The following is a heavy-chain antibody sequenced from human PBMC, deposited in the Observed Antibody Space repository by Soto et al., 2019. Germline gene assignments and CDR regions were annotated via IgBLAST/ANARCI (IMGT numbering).Heavy chain of an antibody. CDR1: GGTFSSYR. J-gene: IGHJ4*02. Sequence: ASVKVSCKASGGTFSSYRSNWVRQAPGQGLEWVGGIVPIYRTADYAQKFQVRVTITADESARTSYMELRSLKSQDTAVYYCVRDSGAKLSSSWGQGTLVTVSS. CDR3: VRDSGAKLSSS. CDR2: IVPIYRTA. D-gene: IGHD6-13*01. V-gene: IGHV1-69*13.